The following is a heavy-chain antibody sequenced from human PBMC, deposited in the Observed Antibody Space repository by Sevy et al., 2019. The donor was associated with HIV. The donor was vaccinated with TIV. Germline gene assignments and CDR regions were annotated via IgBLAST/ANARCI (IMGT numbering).Heavy chain of an antibody. CDR2: ISGSGGST. V-gene: IGHV3-23*01. CDR3: AKQTGSSSWYRPQFRYYYYDMDV. CDR1: GFTFTSYA. Sequence: GGSLRLSCAASGFTFTSYAMSWVRQAPGKGLEWVSAISGSGGSTYYGDSVKGRFTISRDNSKNTLYLQMNSLRAEDTAVYYCAKQTGSSSWYRPQFRYYYYDMDVWGKGTTVTVSS. D-gene: IGHD6-13*01. J-gene: IGHJ6*03.